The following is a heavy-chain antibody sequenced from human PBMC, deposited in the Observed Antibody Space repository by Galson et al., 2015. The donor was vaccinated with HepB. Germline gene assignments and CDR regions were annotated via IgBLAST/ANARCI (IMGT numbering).Heavy chain of an antibody. CDR2: ISAYNGNT. V-gene: IGHV1-18*04. CDR3: ARDNGVYSGDY. Sequence: SCKASGYTFTSYGISWVRQAPGQGLEWMGWISAYNGNTNYAQKLQGRVTMTTDTSTSTAYMELSSLISDDTAVYFCARDNGVYSGDYWGQGTLVTVSS. CDR1: GYTFTSYG. J-gene: IGHJ4*02. D-gene: IGHD2-8*01.